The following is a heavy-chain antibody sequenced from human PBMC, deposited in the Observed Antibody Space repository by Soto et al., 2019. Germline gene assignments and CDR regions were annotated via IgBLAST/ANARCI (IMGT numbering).Heavy chain of an antibody. V-gene: IGHV3-33*01. CDR2: IWYDGSNK. J-gene: IGHJ4*02. CDR3: ARGPRYGDYLDY. D-gene: IGHD4-17*01. CDR1: GFTFSSYG. Sequence: QVQLVESGGGVVQPGRSLRLSCAASGFTFSSYGMHWVRQAPGKGLEWVAVIWYDGSNKYYADSVKGRFTISRDNSKNKLYLQMNSLRAEDTAVYYCARGPRYGDYLDYWGQGTLVTVSS.